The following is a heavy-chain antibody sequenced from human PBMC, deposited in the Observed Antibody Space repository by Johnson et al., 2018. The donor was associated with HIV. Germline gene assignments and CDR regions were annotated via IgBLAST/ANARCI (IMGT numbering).Heavy chain of an antibody. D-gene: IGHD6-19*01. CDR3: ASVHGIAVVDAFDI. J-gene: IGHJ3*02. CDR2: IYSGGST. CDR1: GFTFSDYY. V-gene: IGHV3-66*01. Sequence: MLLVESGGGLVKPGGSLRLSCAASGFTFSDYYMSWIRQAPGKGLEWVSVIYSGGSTYYADSVKGRFTISRDNSKNTLYLQMNSLRAEDTAVYYCASVHGIAVVDAFDIWGQGTMVTVSS.